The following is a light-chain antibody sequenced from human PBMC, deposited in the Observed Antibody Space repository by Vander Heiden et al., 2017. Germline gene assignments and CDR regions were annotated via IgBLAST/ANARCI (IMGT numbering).Light chain of an antibody. V-gene: IGKV1-5*03. Sequence: THIPQSPSTLSASVGDTVTIPCRASQSIATCLAWYQQKPGKAPNLLIYKASNLESGVPSRFSGSGSGTEFTLTISSLQPDDFATYYCQQNNAYPLTFGGGTNVEI. CDR1: QSIATC. CDR3: QQNNAYPLT. J-gene: IGKJ4*01. CDR2: KAS.